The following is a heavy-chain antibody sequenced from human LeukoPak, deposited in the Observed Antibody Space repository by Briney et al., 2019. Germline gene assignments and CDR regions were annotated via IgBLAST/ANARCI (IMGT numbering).Heavy chain of an antibody. CDR3: ARENVGIDY. D-gene: IGHD7-27*01. CDR1: GFTFSRYS. V-gene: IGHV3-21*01. Sequence: GGSLRLSCAASGFTFSRYSMNWVRQAPGKGLEWVSFVVSSGSYIYYADSVKGRFTISRDNAKNSLSLQMNSLRAEDTAVYYCARENVGIDYWGQGTLVTVSS. J-gene: IGHJ4*02. CDR2: VVSSGSYI.